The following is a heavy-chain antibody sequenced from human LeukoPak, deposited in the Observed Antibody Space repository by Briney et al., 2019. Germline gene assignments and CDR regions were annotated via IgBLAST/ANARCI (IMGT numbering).Heavy chain of an antibody. CDR2: IIPILGIA. CDR3: ARGGYYGSDPMDV. D-gene: IGHD3-10*01. CDR1: GGTFSSYA. Sequence: ASLKASCKASGGTFSSYAISWVRQAPGQGLEWMGRIIPILGIANYAQKFQGRVTITADKSTSTAYMELSSLRSEDTAVYYCARGGYYGSDPMDVWGQGTTVTVSS. J-gene: IGHJ6*02. V-gene: IGHV1-69*04.